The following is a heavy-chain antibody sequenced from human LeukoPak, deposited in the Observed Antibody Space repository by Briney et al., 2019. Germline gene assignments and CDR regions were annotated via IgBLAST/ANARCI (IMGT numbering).Heavy chain of an antibody. V-gene: IGHV3-23*01. Sequence: GGSLRLPCAASGFTFSSYGMSWVRQAPGKGLEWVSAISGSGGSTYYADSVKGRFTISRDNSKNTLYLQMNSLRAEDTAVYYCAKDRHKGSTSCYAGCWFDPWGQGTLVTVSS. CDR3: AKDRHKGSTSCYAGCWFDP. J-gene: IGHJ5*02. CDR1: GFTFSSYG. D-gene: IGHD2-2*01. CDR2: ISGSGGST.